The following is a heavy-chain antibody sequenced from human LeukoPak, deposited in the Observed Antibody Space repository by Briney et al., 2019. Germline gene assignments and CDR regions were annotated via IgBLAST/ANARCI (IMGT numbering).Heavy chain of an antibody. V-gene: IGHV3-23*01. CDR2: ISGSGGST. J-gene: IGHJ4*02. D-gene: IGHD6-13*01. CDR3: AKDRDSSSWYLGSCFGDY. Sequence: GGSLRLSCAASGFTVSSNYMSWVRQAPGEGLEWVSGISGSGGSTHYADSVKGRFTISRDNSKNTLYLEMNSLRAEDTAVYYCAKDRDSSSWYLGSCFGDYWGQGTLVTVSS. CDR1: GFTVSSNY.